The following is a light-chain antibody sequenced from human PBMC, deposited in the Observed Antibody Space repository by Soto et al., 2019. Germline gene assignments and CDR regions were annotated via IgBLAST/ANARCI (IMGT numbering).Light chain of an antibody. CDR2: GNT. Sequence: QSVLTQPPSVSGAPGQRVTISCTGSSSNIGAGYDVQWYQQVPGAAPKVLIYGNTNRPSGVPDRFSGSRSGTSASLAIAGVQAEYEAVYYCQSYDSTLSGSAFGGGTKLTVL. CDR3: QSYDSTLSGSA. CDR1: SSNIGAGYD. J-gene: IGLJ3*02. V-gene: IGLV1-40*01.